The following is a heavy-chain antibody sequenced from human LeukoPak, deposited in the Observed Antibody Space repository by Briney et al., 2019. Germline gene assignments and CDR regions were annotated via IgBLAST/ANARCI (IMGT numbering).Heavy chain of an antibody. D-gene: IGHD6-19*01. J-gene: IGHJ4*02. V-gene: IGHV3-23*01. CDR1: GFTFSSYA. CDR3: AKSRGPPPYYFDY. CDR2: ISGSGGSA. Sequence: GGSLRLSCAASGFTFSSYAMSWVRQAPGKGLEWVSAISGSGGSAYYADSVKGRFTISRDNSKNTLYLQMNSLRAEDTAVYYCAKSRGPPPYYFDYWGQGTLVTVSS.